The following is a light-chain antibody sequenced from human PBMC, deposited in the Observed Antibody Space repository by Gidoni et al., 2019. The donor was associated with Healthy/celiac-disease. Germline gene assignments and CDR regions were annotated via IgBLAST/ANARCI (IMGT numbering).Light chain of an antibody. CDR1: QGISSY. V-gene: IGKV1-8*01. CDR2: AAS. CDR3: QQYYSYPRLT. J-gene: IGKJ4*01. Sequence: AIRMTQSPSSCSASTGDRVTITCRASQGISSYLAWYQQKPGKAPKLLIYAASTLQSGVPSRFSGSGSGTDFTLTISCLQSEDFATYYCQQYYSYPRLTFGGGTKLEIK.